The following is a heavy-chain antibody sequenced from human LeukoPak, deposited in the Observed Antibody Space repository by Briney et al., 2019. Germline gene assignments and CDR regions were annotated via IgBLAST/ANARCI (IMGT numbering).Heavy chain of an antibody. CDR3: VSNWKQWLVDY. Sequence: PGGSLRLSCAASGFTFSSYGMHWVRQAPGKGLEWVAVISYDRSNKYYADSVKGRFTISRDNSKNTLYLQMNSLRAEDTAVYYCVSNWKQWLVDYWGQGTLVTVSS. CDR2: ISYDRSNK. CDR1: GFTFSSYG. J-gene: IGHJ4*02. D-gene: IGHD6-19*01. V-gene: IGHV3-30*03.